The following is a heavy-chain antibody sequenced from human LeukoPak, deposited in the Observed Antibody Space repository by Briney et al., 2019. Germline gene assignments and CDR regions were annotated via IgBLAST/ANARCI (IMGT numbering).Heavy chain of an antibody. J-gene: IGHJ4*02. CDR3: ARESVHYDSSAYLLR. CDR1: GYTFTNYA. D-gene: IGHD3-22*01. CDR2: INTNTGNP. Sequence: GASVKVSCKASGYTFTNYAMNWVRQAPGQGLEWMGWINTNTGNPTYAQGFTGRFVFSLDTSVSTAYLQISSLKAEDTAVYFCARESVHYDSSAYLLRWGQGTLVTVSS. V-gene: IGHV7-4-1*02.